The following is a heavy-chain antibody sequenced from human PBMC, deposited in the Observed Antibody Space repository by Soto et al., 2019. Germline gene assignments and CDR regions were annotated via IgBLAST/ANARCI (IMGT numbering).Heavy chain of an antibody. CDR2: INPHGGST. J-gene: IGHJ1*01. Sequence: ASVKVSCKAPRDTFTSYNINWVRQAPGQGLEWMGVINPHGGSTAYAQKFKGRVTLTRDTSASTVYMEVSSLTSEDTAMYYCARSSGGIFCLFIERPNRFALRGQRTLVIVSA. CDR1: RDTFTSYN. D-gene: IGHD3-16*01. CDR3: ARSSGGIFCLFIERPNRFAL. V-gene: IGHV1-46*01.